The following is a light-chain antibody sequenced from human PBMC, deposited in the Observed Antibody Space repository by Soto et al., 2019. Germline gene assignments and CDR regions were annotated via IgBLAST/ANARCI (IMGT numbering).Light chain of an antibody. CDR1: SSDVGGYNY. J-gene: IGLJ1*01. CDR3: CSYTPSNPRQIF. V-gene: IGLV2-14*01. Sequence: QSVLTQPASVSGSPGQSITISCTGTSSDVGGYNYVSWYQQHPGKAPKFMIYDVSNRPSGVSNRFSGSKSGNTASLTISALRAGDEANYYCCSYTPSNPRQIFFGTGTKVTVL. CDR2: DVS.